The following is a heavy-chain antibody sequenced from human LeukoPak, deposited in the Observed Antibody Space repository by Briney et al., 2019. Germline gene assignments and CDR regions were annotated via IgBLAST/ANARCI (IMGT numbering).Heavy chain of an antibody. V-gene: IGHV1-69*13. D-gene: IGHD1-26*01. J-gene: IGHJ4*02. CDR2: IIPIFGTA. CDR3: ARFLGVGAAYYFDY. Sequence: ASVKVSCKASGGTFSSYAISWVRQAPGQGLEWMGGIIPIFGTANYAQKFQGRVTITADESTSTAYMELSSLRSEDTAVYYCARFLGVGAAYYFDYWGQGTLVTVSS. CDR1: GGTFSSYA.